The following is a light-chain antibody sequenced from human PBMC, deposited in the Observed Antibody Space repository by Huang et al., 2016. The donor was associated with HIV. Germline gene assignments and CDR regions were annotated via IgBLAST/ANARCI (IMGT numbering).Light chain of an antibody. V-gene: IGKV3-20*01. Sequence: EIVLTQSPGTLSLSPGESATLSCRASQSVSNNYLAWYQHKPGQAPRLLVYGASSRATGIPDRFSGSGSGTDFTLTVTRLEHEDFAVYYCQQYGNTPPKTFGQGTKVEIK. CDR2: GAS. J-gene: IGKJ1*01. CDR1: QSVSNNY. CDR3: QQYGNTPPKT.